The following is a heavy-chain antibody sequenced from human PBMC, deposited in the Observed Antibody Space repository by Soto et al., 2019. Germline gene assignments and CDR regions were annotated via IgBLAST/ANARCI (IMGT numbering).Heavy chain of an antibody. Sequence: PSETLCLTCTVSGGSIISDYWSWIRQPPGKGLEWIGYISYSGSTNYNPSLKSLVTISVDTSKNQFSLNLSSVTAAATAVYYCARVLSASSLFDYWGQGTLVTVSS. J-gene: IGHJ4*02. CDR3: ARVLSASSLFDY. CDR1: GGSIISDY. D-gene: IGHD3-10*01. V-gene: IGHV4-59*01. CDR2: ISYSGST.